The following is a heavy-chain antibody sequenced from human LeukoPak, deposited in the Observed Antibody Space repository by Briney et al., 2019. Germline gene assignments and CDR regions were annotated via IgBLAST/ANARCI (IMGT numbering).Heavy chain of an antibody. J-gene: IGHJ3*02. CDR3: ARAWSGILAYDAFDI. CDR2: ITPIYDSA. Sequence: SVKVSCKASGGALSSSAVSWLRLAPGQGLEWLGGITPIYDSADYAQRFQGRVKISTDESTSTLFLELSSLTPEDTAVYYCARAWSGILAYDAFDIWGQGTMIIVSS. D-gene: IGHD3-3*01. V-gene: IGHV1-69*05. CDR1: GGALSSSA.